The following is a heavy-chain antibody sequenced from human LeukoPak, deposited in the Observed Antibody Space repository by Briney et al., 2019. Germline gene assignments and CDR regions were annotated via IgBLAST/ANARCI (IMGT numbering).Heavy chain of an antibody. J-gene: IGHJ4*02. D-gene: IGHD3-10*01. CDR1: GGSVSTYY. CDR2: IYTSGTT. V-gene: IGHV4-4*07. CDR3: ARNAYGMSLFDY. Sequence: SETLSLTCTVSGGSVSTYYWSWIRQPAGKGLEWIGRIYTSGTTNYNPSLKSRVTMSVDLSKNQFSLKLSSVTAADTAMYYCARNAYGMSLFDYWGQGSQVTVSS.